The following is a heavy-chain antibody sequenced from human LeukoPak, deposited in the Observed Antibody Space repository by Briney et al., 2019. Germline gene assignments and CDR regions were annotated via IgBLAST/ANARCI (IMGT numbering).Heavy chain of an antibody. CDR2: IYYSGST. CDR1: GGSFSGYY. V-gene: IGHV4-31*11. Sequence: SETLSLTCAVYGGSFSGYYWSWIRQHPGKGLEWIGYIYYSGSTYYNPSLKSRVTISVDTSKNQFSLKLSSVTAADTAVYYCARDPVHYYYGMDVWGQGTTVTVSS. D-gene: IGHD2-8*01. J-gene: IGHJ6*02. CDR3: ARDPVHYYYGMDV.